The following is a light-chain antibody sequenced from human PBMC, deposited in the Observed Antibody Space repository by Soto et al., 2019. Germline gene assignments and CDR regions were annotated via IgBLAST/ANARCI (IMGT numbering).Light chain of an antibody. CDR3: QQYGSSGT. Sequence: EIVLTQSPGTLSQSPGERATLFCRASQSVSNNYLAWYQQKPGQAPRLLIYGTYNRATGIPDRFSGSGSGTHFTLTISRLEPEDFAVYYCQQYGSSGTFGQGTKVEIK. J-gene: IGKJ1*01. CDR1: QSVSNNY. V-gene: IGKV3-20*01. CDR2: GTY.